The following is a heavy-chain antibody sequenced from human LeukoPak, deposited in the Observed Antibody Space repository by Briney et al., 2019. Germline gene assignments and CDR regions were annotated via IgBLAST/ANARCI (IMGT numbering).Heavy chain of an antibody. D-gene: IGHD1-26*01. J-gene: IGHJ4*02. CDR1: GFTVSSNY. Sequence: GGSLRLSCAASGFTVSSNYMSWVRQAPGKGLEWVSVIYSGGTTYYADSVKGRFTISRDNSKNTLYLQMNSLRAEDTAVYYCARDKDSGSYLAFDYWGQGTLVTVSS. CDR3: ARDKDSGSYLAFDY. V-gene: IGHV3-53*01. CDR2: IYSGGTT.